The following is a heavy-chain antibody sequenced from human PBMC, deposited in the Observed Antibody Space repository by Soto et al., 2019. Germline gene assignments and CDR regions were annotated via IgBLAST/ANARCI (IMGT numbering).Heavy chain of an antibody. V-gene: IGHV4-34*01. J-gene: IGHJ4*02. CDR1: GGSFSGYY. CDR2: INHSGNT. CDR3: ATPMVRGVRECYFDY. D-gene: IGHD3-10*01. Sequence: TSETLSLTCAVYGGSFSGYYWSWIRQPPGKGLEWIGEINHSGNTNYNPSLKSRVTISVDTSKNQFSLKLSSVTAADTAVYYCATPMVRGVRECYFDYWGQGTLVTVSS.